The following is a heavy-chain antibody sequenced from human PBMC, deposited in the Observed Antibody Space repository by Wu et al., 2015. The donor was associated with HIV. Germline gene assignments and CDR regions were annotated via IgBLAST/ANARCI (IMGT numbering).Heavy chain of an antibody. CDR3: ARYCISTTCSPYFYMDV. J-gene: IGHJ6*03. V-gene: IGHV1-2*02. CDR2: INPKSGGT. Sequence: QVQLVQSGAEVKKPGASVKVSCKASGYTFTGYYIYWVRQVPGQGLEWMGWINPKSGGTNYAPKFQGRVNMTTDTSISTAYLELNRLKSDDTAVYYCARYCISTTCSPYFYMDVWGKGTTVTVSS. CDR1: GYTFTGYY. D-gene: IGHD2/OR15-2a*01.